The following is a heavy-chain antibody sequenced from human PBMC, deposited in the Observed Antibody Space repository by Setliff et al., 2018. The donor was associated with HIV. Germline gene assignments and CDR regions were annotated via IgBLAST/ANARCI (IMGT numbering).Heavy chain of an antibody. J-gene: IGHJ4*02. Sequence: PGGSLRLSCAASGFTFSSYAMHWVRQAPGKGLEWVAVISYDGSNKYYADSVKGRFTISRDNAKNTLYLQMNSLRAEDTAVYYCVRKAEVGTTTHFDYWGQGTLVTVSS. CDR1: GFTFSSYA. V-gene: IGHV3-30*07. CDR3: VRKAEVGTTTHFDY. D-gene: IGHD1-26*01. CDR2: ISYDGSNK.